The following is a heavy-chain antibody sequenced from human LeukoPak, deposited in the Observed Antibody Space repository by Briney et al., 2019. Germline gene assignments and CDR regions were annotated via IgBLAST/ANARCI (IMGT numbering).Heavy chain of an antibody. D-gene: IGHD6-13*01. CDR3: ARGNSLYSSSWYYFDY. Sequence: ASVKVSCKASGGTFSSYAISWVRQAPGQGLEWMGWMNPNSGNTGYAQKFQGRVTITRNTSISTAYMELSSLRSEDTAVYYCARGNSLYSSSWYYFDYWGQGTLVTVSS. CDR1: GGTFSSYA. J-gene: IGHJ4*02. V-gene: IGHV1-8*03. CDR2: MNPNSGNT.